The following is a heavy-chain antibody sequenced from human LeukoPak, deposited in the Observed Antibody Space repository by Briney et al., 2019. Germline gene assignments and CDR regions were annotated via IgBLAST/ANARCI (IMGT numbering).Heavy chain of an antibody. Sequence: PTETLSLTCTVSGGSISSYYWSWIRQPAGKGLEWIGRIYTSGSTNYNPSLKSRVTMSVDTSKNQFSLKLSSVTAADTAVYYCARAHRPYYYDSSDAFDIWGQGTMVTVSS. V-gene: IGHV4-4*07. CDR2: IYTSGST. D-gene: IGHD3-22*01. J-gene: IGHJ3*02. CDR3: ARAHRPYYYDSSDAFDI. CDR1: GGSISSYY.